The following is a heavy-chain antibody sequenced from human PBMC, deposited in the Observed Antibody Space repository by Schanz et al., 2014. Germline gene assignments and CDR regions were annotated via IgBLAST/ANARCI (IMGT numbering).Heavy chain of an antibody. Sequence: QVQLVESGGGVVQPGRSLRLSCAASGFNFSNYDIHWVRQAPGKGLEWVALIYYNGTNKYYADSVKGRFTISRDNSQNTLYLQMNTLRTEDTAVYYCAKELNRRGGQTNFYYYYGMDVWGQGTTXTVSS. CDR3: AKELNRRGGQTNFYYYYGMDV. D-gene: IGHD5-12*01. J-gene: IGHJ6*02. V-gene: IGHV3-30*18. CDR1: GFNFSNYD. CDR2: IYYNGTNK.